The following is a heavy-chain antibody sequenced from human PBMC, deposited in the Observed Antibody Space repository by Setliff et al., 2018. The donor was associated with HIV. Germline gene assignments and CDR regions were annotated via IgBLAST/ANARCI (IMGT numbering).Heavy chain of an antibody. V-gene: IGHV4-31*03. CDR1: GGSISDDGHC. J-gene: IGHJ4*02. Sequence: LSLTCTVSGGSISDDGHCWTWIRQRPGKGLEWIAYIYYRGATYYNPSLKSRVALSLDSSKNHFSLKLTSLTAADTAVYYCARTRVWADAGRYFDSWGQGTPVTVSS. D-gene: IGHD6-6*01. CDR2: IYYRGAT. CDR3: ARTRVWADAGRYFDS.